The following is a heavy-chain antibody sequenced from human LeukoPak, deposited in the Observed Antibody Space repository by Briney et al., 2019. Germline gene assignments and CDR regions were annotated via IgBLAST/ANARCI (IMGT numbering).Heavy chain of an antibody. J-gene: IGHJ4*02. Sequence: SETLSLTCTGSGGSISSHYWSWIRQPPGKGLEWIGYIYYSGSTNYNPSLKSRVTISVDTSKNQFSLKLSSVTAADTAVYCCARDQFPFDYWGQGTLVTVSS. V-gene: IGHV4-59*11. CDR1: GGSISSHY. CDR3: ARDQFPFDY. CDR2: IYYSGST.